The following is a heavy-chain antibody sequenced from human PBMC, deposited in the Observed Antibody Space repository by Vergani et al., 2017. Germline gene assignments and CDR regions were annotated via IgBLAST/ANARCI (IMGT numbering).Heavy chain of an antibody. CDR1: GFTFSSYG. CDR2: ISGSGGST. CDR3: AKVDGSTSWGYFDY. J-gene: IGHJ4*02. Sequence: VQLVESGGGVVQPGGSLRLSCAASGFTFSSYGMHWVRQAPGKGLEWVSAISGSGGSTYYADSVKGRFTISRDNSKNTLYLQMSSLRAEDTVVYYCAKVDGSTSWGYFDYWGQGTLVTVSS. V-gene: IGHV3-23*04. D-gene: IGHD2-2*01.